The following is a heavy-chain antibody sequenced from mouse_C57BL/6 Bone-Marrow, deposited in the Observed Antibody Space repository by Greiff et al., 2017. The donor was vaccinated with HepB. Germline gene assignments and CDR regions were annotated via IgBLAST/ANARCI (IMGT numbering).Heavy chain of an antibody. V-gene: IGHV1-82*01. D-gene: IGHD1-1*01. J-gene: IGHJ3*01. CDR2: IYPGDGDT. Sequence: VQLQESGPELVKPGASVKISCKASGYAFSSSWMNWVKQRPGKGLEWIGRIYPGDGDTNYNGKFKGKATLTADKSSSTAYMQLSSLTSEDSAVYFCAKDGKSPWFAYWGQGTLVTVSA. CDR1: GYAFSSSW. CDR3: AKDGKSPWFAY.